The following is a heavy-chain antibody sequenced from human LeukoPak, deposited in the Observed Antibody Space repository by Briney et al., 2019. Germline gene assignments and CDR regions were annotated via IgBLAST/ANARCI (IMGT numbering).Heavy chain of an antibody. Sequence: ASVKVSCKASGGTFSSYAISWVRQAPGQGLEWMGGIIPIFGTANYAQKFKGRVTITADETTSTAYMELSSLRSEDTAVYYCFVYGDPRWAMDVWGKGTTVTISS. D-gene: IGHD4-17*01. J-gene: IGHJ6*03. V-gene: IGHV1-69*13. CDR3: FVYGDPRWAMDV. CDR2: IIPIFGTA. CDR1: GGTFSSYA.